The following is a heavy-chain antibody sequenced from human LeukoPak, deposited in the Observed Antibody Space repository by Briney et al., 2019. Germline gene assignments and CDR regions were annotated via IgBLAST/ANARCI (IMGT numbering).Heavy chain of an antibody. CDR1: GFSLSTSGAG. Sequence: ESGPTLVNPTQTLTLTCTFSGFSLSTSGAGVGWIRQPPGKALEWLALIYWYDDKRYSPSLKSRLTITKDPSKNRVVLTMTSMDPVDTATYYCAHVNYDYVWGSYSLFDYWGQGTLVTVSS. V-gene: IGHV2-5*01. CDR2: IYWYDDK. J-gene: IGHJ4*02. D-gene: IGHD3-16*01. CDR3: AHVNYDYVWGSYSLFDY.